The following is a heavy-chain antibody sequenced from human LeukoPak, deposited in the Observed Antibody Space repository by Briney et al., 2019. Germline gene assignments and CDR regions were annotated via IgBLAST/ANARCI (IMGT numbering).Heavy chain of an antibody. CDR2: ISYDGSNK. CDR1: GFTFSSYA. Sequence: GSLRLSCAASGFTFSSYAMHWVRQAPGKGLEWVAVISYDGSNKYYADSVKGRFTISRDNSKNTLYLQMNSLRAEDTAVYYCARDSEAAAGNYFDYWGQGTLVTASS. J-gene: IGHJ4*02. D-gene: IGHD6-13*01. V-gene: IGHV3-30-3*01. CDR3: ARDSEAAAGNYFDY.